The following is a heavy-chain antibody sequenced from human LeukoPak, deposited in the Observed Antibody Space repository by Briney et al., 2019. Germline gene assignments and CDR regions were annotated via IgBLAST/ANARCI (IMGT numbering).Heavy chain of an antibody. CDR1: GFTFRSYS. V-gene: IGHV3-21*01. D-gene: IGHD2/OR15-2a*01. J-gene: IGHJ6*02. CDR2: ISSSTTYI. Sequence: PGGSLRLSCAASGFTFRSYSMTWVRQAPGKGLEWVSSISSSTTYIYYADSEKGRFTISRDNAMNSLYLQMNSLRGEDTAVYYCARPSTRSTSYYFYYYGMDVWGQGTTVTVSS. CDR3: ARPSTRSTSYYFYYYGMDV.